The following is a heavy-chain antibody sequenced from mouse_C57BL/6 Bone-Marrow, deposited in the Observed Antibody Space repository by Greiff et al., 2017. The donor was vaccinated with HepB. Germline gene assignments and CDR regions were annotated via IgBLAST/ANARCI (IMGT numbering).Heavy chain of an antibody. CDR3: TTGVVDWYFDV. Sequence: EVQLQQSGAELVRPGASVKLSCTASGFNIKDDYMHWVKQRPEQGLEWIGWIDPENGDTEYASKFQGKATITAATASNTACLQLSSLTSEDTAVYYCTTGVVDWYFDVWGTGTTVTVSS. CDR1: GFNIKDDY. V-gene: IGHV14-4*01. D-gene: IGHD1-1*01. J-gene: IGHJ1*03. CDR2: IDPENGDT.